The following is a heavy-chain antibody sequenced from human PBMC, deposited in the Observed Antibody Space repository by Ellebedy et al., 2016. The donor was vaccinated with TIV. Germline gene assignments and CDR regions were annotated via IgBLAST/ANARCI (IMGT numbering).Heavy chain of an antibody. CDR2: ISPDGSSI. CDR3: ARSLGDDAFDI. V-gene: IGHV3-74*01. D-gene: IGHD2-21*01. Sequence: GESLKISCVASGFTFSSYYMHWVRQAPGKGLVWVSRISPDGSSIIYADSVKGRLTFSRDNAKNTLYLQMNSLRAEDTAVYYCARSLGDDAFDIWGQGTMVTVSS. J-gene: IGHJ3*02. CDR1: GFTFSSYY.